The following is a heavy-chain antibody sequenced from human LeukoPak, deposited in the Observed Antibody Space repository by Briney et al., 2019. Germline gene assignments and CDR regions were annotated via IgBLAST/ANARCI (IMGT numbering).Heavy chain of an antibody. Sequence: ASVKVSCKASGYTFTSYGISWVRQAPGQGLEWMGWISAYNGNTNYAQKFQGRVTITRNTSISTAYMELSSLRSEDTAVYYCARGRGGSTRPHDDYWGQGTLVTVSS. V-gene: IGHV1-18*01. CDR2: ISAYNGNT. J-gene: IGHJ4*02. D-gene: IGHD6-13*01. CDR3: ARGRGGSTRPHDDY. CDR1: GYTFTSYG.